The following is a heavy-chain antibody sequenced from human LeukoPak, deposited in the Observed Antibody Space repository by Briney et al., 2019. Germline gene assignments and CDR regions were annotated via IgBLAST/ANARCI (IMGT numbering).Heavy chain of an antibody. J-gene: IGHJ4*02. D-gene: IGHD1-1*01. V-gene: IGHV4-39*07. Sequence: SETLSLTCTVSGASISSGDYYWSWIRQPPGKGLEWIGEINHSGSTNYNPSLKSRVTISVDTSKNQFSLKLSSVTAADTAVYYCARVSRVQLERPIDYWGQGTLVTVSS. CDR2: INHSGST. CDR3: ARVSRVQLERPIDY. CDR1: GASISSGDYY.